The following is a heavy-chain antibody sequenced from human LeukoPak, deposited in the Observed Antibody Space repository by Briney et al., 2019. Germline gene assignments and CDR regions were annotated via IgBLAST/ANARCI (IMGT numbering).Heavy chain of an antibody. V-gene: IGHV3-23*01. D-gene: IGHD2-8*01. J-gene: IGHJ4*02. CDR1: GFTFSSYA. CDR2: ISGSGGST. CDR3: AKDGDIVLMVYGNFDY. Sequence: GGSLRLSCAASGFTFSSYAMSWVRQAPGKGLEWVSAISGSGGSTYYTDSVKGRFTISRDNSKNTLYLQMNSLRAEDTAVYYCAKDGDIVLMVYGNFDYWGQGTLVTVSS.